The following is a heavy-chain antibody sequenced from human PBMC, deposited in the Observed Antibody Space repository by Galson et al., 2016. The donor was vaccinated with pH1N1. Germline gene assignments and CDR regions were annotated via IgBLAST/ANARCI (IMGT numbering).Heavy chain of an antibody. Sequence: SLRLSCAASGFIFRNYAMSCVRQAPGKGLEWVSAISASGTITYYADSVKGRYIISRDNSGNTLYLQMNSLRAEDTAAYYCAKNGTSIFGVITSPGHNYDVDVWGQGTTVIVSS. CDR3: AKNGTSIFGVITSPGHNYDVDV. D-gene: IGHD3-3*01. CDR2: ISASGTIT. CDR1: GFIFRNYA. V-gene: IGHV3-23*01. J-gene: IGHJ6*03.